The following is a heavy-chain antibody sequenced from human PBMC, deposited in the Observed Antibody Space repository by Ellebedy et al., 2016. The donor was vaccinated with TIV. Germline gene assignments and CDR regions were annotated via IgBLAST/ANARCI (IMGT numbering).Heavy chain of an antibody. D-gene: IGHD6-6*01. J-gene: IGHJ4*02. Sequence: HTGGSLRLXCAASGFTFSGYWMHWVRQAPGKGLVWVSRINSDGSSTSYADSVKGRFTISRDNAKNTLYLQMNSLRAEDTAVYYCATGRLVLDYWGQGTLVTVSS. CDR1: GFTFSGYW. V-gene: IGHV3-74*01. CDR3: ATGRLVLDY. CDR2: INSDGSST.